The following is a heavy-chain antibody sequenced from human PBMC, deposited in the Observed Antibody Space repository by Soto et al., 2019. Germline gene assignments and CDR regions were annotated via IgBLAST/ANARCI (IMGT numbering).Heavy chain of an antibody. CDR2: MNPNSGNT. Sequence: QVQLVQSGAEVKKPGASVKVSCKASGYTFTSYDINWVRQATGQGLEWMGWMNPNSGNTGYAQKFQGRVTMTTNTSISTAYMELRSLRSEATAVYYCARRGCSSSWYAYYYYGRDVWGQGTTVTVSS. D-gene: IGHD6-13*01. J-gene: IGHJ6*02. V-gene: IGHV1-8*01. CDR3: ARRGCSSSWYAYYYYGRDV. CDR1: GYTFTSYD.